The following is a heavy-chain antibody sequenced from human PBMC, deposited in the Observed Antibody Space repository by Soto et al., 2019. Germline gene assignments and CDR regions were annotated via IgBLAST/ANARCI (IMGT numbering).Heavy chain of an antibody. CDR2: INPNGGVT. CDR1: GDSFNDYY. CDR3: ARESGGATATLDYYYFYMDV. D-gene: IGHD5-12*01. Sequence: ASVKVSCKTSGDSFNDYYIHWGRQAPGQGLEWMGWINPNGGVTKYAQKFRGRVTVTRDTSIRTVYMELSSLRSDDTAVYYCARESGGATATLDYYYFYMDVWGKGTTVTVSS. J-gene: IGHJ6*03. V-gene: IGHV1-2*02.